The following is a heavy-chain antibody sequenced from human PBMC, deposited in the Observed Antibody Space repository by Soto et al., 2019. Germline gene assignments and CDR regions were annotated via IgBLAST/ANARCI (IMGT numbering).Heavy chain of an antibody. CDR3: GRVVEGATRHTDFDS. CDR2: VYYSGGA. V-gene: IGHV4-38-2*02. CDR1: GEYISSGYH. J-gene: IGHJ5*01. D-gene: IGHD2-21*01. Sequence: SETLSLTCTVSGEYISSGYHWGWIRQPPGKGLEFIANVYYSGGAHYNPSFKSRVTISVDTATNQVSLRMSSVTAADTAVYFCGRVVEGATRHTDFDSWGQGTLVTVSS.